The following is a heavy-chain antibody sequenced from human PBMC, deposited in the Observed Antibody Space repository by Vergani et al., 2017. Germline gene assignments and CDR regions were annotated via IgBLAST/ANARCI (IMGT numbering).Heavy chain of an antibody. CDR2: ISGSGDST. CDR1: GFTFSNYA. CDR3: ARDCLAYCGGDPTEY. J-gene: IGHJ4*02. D-gene: IGHD2-21*02. Sequence: EVQLVESGGGLVQPGGSLRLSCAASGFTFSNYAMSWVRQAPGKGLEWVSTISGSGDSTYYADSVKGRFTISRDNSKNTLYLQLNSLRVEDTAVYYCARDCLAYCGGDPTEYWGQGTLVTVSS. V-gene: IGHV3-23*04.